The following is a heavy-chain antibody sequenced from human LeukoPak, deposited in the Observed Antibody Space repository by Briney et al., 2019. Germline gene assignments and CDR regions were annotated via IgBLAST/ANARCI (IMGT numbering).Heavy chain of an antibody. CDR3: ARDRLAYCGGDCYPYLDY. J-gene: IGHJ4*02. CDR1: GFTFSSYA. D-gene: IGHD2-21*01. CDR2: ISYDGSNK. V-gene: IGHV3-30-3*01. Sequence: QPGGSLRLSCAASGFTFSSYAMHWVRQAPGKGLEWVAVISYDGSNKYYADSVKGRFTISRDNSKNTLYLQMNSLRAEDTAVYYCARDRLAYCGGDCYPYLDYWGQGTLVTVSS.